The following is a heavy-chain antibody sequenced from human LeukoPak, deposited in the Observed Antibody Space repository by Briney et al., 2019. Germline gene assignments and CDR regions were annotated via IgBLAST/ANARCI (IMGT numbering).Heavy chain of an antibody. CDR1: GGTFSSYA. Sequence: SVKVSCKASGGTFSSYAISWVRQAPGQGLEWMGGTIPIFGTANYAQKFQGRVTITADESTSTAYMELSSLRSEDTAVYYCARRSYAYYYGMDVWGKGTTVTVSS. J-gene: IGHJ6*04. D-gene: IGHD5-18*01. CDR2: TIPIFGTA. CDR3: ARRSYAYYYGMDV. V-gene: IGHV1-69*13.